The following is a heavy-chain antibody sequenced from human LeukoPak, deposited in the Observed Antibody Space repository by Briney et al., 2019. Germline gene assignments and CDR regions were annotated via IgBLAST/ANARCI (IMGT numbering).Heavy chain of an antibody. CDR3: AIAMVKPYYFDY. CDR1: GYTFTGYY. J-gene: IGHJ4*02. Sequence: ASVKVPCKASGYTFTGYYMHWVRQAPGQGLEWMGWINPNSGGTNYAQKFQGRVTMTRDTSISTAYMELSRLRSDDTAVYYCAIAMVKPYYFDYWGQGTLVTVSS. V-gene: IGHV1-2*02. D-gene: IGHD3-10*01. CDR2: INPNSGGT.